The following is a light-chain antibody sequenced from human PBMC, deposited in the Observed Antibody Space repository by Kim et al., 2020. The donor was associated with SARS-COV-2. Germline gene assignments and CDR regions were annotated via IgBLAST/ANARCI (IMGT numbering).Light chain of an antibody. Sequence: DIHMTQSPSTLSASVGDRVTITCRASQDINNGVAWYQQKPGRAPALLIFDASSLESGVPSRFSGSGFVTEFTLTINGLQSDDFATYYGQHYSRYSWTFGQGTRVDIK. J-gene: IGKJ1*01. V-gene: IGKV1-5*01. CDR2: DAS. CDR3: QHYSRYSWT. CDR1: QDINNG.